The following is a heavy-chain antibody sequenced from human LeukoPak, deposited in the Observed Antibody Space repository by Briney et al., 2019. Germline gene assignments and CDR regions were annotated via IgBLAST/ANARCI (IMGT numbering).Heavy chain of an antibody. CDR3: ARRAVDNSYYYYMDV. CDR1: GYTFTSYD. J-gene: IGHJ6*03. D-gene: IGHD6-19*01. CDR2: MNPKSGNT. V-gene: IGHV1-8*03. Sequence: ASVKVSCKASGYTFTSYDINWVRQVTGQGLEWMGWMNPKSGNTGYGQKFQGRVTITRNTSISTAYMEVSSLRYEDTAVYYCARRAVDNSYYYYMDVWGKGTTVTVSS.